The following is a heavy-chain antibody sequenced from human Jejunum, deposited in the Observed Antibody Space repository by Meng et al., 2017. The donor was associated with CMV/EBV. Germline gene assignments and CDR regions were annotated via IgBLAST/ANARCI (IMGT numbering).Heavy chain of an antibody. CDR1: GASMSSYY. J-gene: IGHJ6*02. CDR2: IYYSGYT. D-gene: IGHD7-27*01. CDR3: AKFSATGAYYLGMDV. Sequence: GASMSSYYWTWIRHPPGKGLGWIGCIYYSGYTNYNPSLKSRVTISVDTSRNQFSLRLTSVTAADTAVYFCAKFSATGAYYLGMDVWGQGTSVTVSS. V-gene: IGHV4-59*01.